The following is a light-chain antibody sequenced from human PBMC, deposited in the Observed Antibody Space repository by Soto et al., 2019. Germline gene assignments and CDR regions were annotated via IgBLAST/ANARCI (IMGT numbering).Light chain of an antibody. J-gene: IGKJ2*01. CDR3: QQYNNWPPYT. CDR2: GAS. Sequence: EIVMTQSPATLSVSPGERATLSCRASQSVSSNLAWYQQKPGQAPRLLIYGASARAAGIPARFSGSGSGTESTLTISRLQSEDFAVYYCQQYNNWPPYTFGQGTKLEI. V-gene: IGKV3-15*01. CDR1: QSVSSN.